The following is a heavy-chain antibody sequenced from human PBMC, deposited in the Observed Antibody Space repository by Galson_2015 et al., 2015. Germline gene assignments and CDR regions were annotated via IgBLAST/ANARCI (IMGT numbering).Heavy chain of an antibody. D-gene: IGHD6-19*01. CDR3: AKGSSGWSSGRFDY. V-gene: IGHV3-30*18. CDR1: GFTFSSYG. CDR2: ISYDGSNK. Sequence: SLRLSCAASGFTFSSYGMHWVRQAPGKGLEWVAVISYDGSNKYYADSVKGRFTISRDNSKNTLYLQMNSLRAEDTAVYYCAKGSSGWSSGRFDYWGQGTLVTVSS. J-gene: IGHJ4*02.